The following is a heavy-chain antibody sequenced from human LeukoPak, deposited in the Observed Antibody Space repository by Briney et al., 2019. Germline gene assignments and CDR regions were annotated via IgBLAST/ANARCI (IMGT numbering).Heavy chain of an antibody. Sequence: SETLSLTCAVYGGSFSGYYWSWIRQPPGKGLEWIGEINHSGSTNYNPSLKSRVTISVDTSKNQFSLKLSSVTAADTAVYYCARQDNSGWWYFDYWGQGTLVTVSS. CDR3: ARQDNSGWWYFDY. CDR2: INHSGST. J-gene: IGHJ4*02. CDR1: GGSFSGYY. V-gene: IGHV4-34*01. D-gene: IGHD6-19*01.